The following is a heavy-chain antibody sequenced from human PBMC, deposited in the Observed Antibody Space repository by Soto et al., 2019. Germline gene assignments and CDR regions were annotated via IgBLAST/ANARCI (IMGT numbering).Heavy chain of an antibody. CDR2: INHSGST. Sequence: LSLTCAVYGGSFSGYYGSWIRQPPGKGLEWIGEINHSGSTNYNPSLKSRVTISVDTSKNQFSLKLSSVTAADTAVYYCARDRHPPTTLRIFGVVHSYGMDVWGQGTTVTVSS. CDR1: GGSFSGYY. J-gene: IGHJ6*02. V-gene: IGHV4-34*01. D-gene: IGHD3-3*01. CDR3: ARDRHPPTTLRIFGVVHSYGMDV.